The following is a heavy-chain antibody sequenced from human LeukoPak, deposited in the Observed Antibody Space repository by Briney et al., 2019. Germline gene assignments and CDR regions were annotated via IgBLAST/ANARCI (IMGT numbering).Heavy chain of an antibody. CDR1: GFTFSSYS. J-gene: IGHJ6*03. CDR2: ISSSSSYI. V-gene: IGHV3-21*01. CDR3: ARDMRDYMDYYYSSMDV. Sequence: PGGSLRLSCAASGFTFSSYSMNWVRQAPGKGLEWVSSISSSSSYIYYADSVKGRFTISRDNAKNSLHLQMNSLRAEDTAAYYCARDMRDYMDYYYSSMDVWGKGTTVTVSS. D-gene: IGHD4-11*01.